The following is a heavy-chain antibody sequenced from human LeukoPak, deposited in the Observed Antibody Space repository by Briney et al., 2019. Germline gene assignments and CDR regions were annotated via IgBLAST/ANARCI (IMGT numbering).Heavy chain of an antibody. D-gene: IGHD4-11*01. CDR1: GFTFSGYY. CDR3: TRGLGLDY. J-gene: IGHJ4*02. CDR2: INPKTGGT. V-gene: IGHV1-2*02. Sequence: ASVKVSCKVSGFTFSGYYIHWVRQAPGQGLEWMGWINPKTGGTNYAQKFQGRVTMARDTSISTTYMELSRLTSDDTAVYYCTRGLGLDYWGQGTLVAVSS.